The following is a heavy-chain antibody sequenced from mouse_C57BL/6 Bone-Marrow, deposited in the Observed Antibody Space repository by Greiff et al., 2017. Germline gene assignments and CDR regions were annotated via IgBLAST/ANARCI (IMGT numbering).Heavy chain of an antibody. V-gene: IGHV5-12*01. D-gene: IGHD1-2*01. CDR1: GFTFSDYY. J-gene: IGHJ1*03. CDR2: ISNGGGST. Sequence: EVKLVESGGGLVQPGGPLKLSCAASGFTFSDYYMYWVRQTPEKRLEWVAYISNGGGSTYYPDTVKGRFTIARDNAKNTLYLQMSRLKSEDTAMYYCARQGLRPGYFDVWGTGTTVTVSS. CDR3: ARQGLRPGYFDV.